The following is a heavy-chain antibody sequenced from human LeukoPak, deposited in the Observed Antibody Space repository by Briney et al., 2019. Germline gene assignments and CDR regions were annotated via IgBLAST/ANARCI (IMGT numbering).Heavy chain of an antibody. Sequence: GGSLRLSCAASGFTFSSYAMHWVRQAPGKGLEWVAVISYDGSNKYYADSVKGRFTISRDNSKNTLYLQMNSLRAEDTAVYYCARDKGRTTMTTSGFDPWGQGTLVTVSS. CDR1: GFTFSSYA. J-gene: IGHJ5*02. D-gene: IGHD4-17*01. V-gene: IGHV3-30*04. CDR3: ARDKGRTTMTTSGFDP. CDR2: ISYDGSNK.